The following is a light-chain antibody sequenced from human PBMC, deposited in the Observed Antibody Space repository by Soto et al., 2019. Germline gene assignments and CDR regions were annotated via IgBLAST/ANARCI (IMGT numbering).Light chain of an antibody. CDR1: QSVSSSY. V-gene: IGKV3-20*01. Sequence: EIVLTQSPGTLSLSPGERATLSCRASQSVSSSYLAWYQQKPGQAPRLLIYGASSRATGIPDRFSGSGSGTDFTLTISRLEPEDFAVYYCQQYXSSPGLTFGGGTKVDIK. CDR2: GAS. CDR3: QQYXSSPGLT. J-gene: IGKJ4*01.